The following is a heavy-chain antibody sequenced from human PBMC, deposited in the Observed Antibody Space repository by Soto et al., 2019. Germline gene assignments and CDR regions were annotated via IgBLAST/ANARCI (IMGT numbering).Heavy chain of an antibody. J-gene: IGHJ5*01. V-gene: IGHV3-7*03. Sequence: EVQLVESGGGLVQPGGSLRLSCEASGFIFSDYWMAWVHQGPGKGLEWVASIKKDGSEKYYGDSVRGRFTISRDNSKNSLFLQMNSLRAEDTALYYCAKGGGTYYAGLFDSWGQGALVTVSS. CDR2: IKKDGSEK. D-gene: IGHD3-22*01. CDR3: AKGGGTYYAGLFDS. CDR1: GFIFSDYW.